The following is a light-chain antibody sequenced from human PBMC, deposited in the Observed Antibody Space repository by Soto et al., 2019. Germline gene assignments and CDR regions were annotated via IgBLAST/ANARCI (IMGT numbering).Light chain of an antibody. V-gene: IGLV1-40*01. CDR2: TNI. CDR1: SSNIESNW. Sequence: QSVVTQAPSVSGTPGQRVTISCSGSSSNIESNWVYWYQQLPGTAPKLLIYTNINRPSGVPDRFSASKSGTSASLAITGLQAGDEADYYCQSYDSSLSGVVFGGGTKVTVL. CDR3: QSYDSSLSGVV. J-gene: IGLJ2*01.